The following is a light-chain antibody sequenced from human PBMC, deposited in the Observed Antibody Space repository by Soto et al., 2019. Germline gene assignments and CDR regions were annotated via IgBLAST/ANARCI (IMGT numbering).Light chain of an antibody. V-gene: IGKV1-33*01. CDR2: DAS. J-gene: IGKJ1*01. Sequence: DIQMTQSPSSLSASVGDRVTITCQASQDISNYLNWYQQKPGKAPKLLIYDASNLETGVPSRFSGSGSGTDFTFTISSVQPEDIATYYCQQYDNLSPWPFGQGTKLEIK. CDR3: QQYDNLSPWP. CDR1: QDISNY.